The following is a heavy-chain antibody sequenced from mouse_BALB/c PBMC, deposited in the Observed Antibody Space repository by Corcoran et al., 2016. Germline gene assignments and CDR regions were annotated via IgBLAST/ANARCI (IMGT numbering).Heavy chain of an antibody. CDR2: INTYTGEP. Sequence: QIQLVQSGPELKKPGETVKISCKASGYTFTNYGMNGVKQAPGKGLKWMGWINTYTGEPTYADDFKGRFAFSLETSASTAYLQINNLKNEDTATYFGARGRTGFAYWGQGTLVTVSA. CDR3: ARGRTGFAY. CDR1: GYTFTNYG. J-gene: IGHJ3*01. V-gene: IGHV9-3-1*01.